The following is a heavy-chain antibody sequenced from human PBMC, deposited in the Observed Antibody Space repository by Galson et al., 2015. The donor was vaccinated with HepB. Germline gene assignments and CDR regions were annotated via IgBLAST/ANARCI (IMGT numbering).Heavy chain of an antibody. CDR1: GFTFSSYS. Sequence: SLRLSCAASGFTFSSYSMNWVRQAPGKGLEWVSSISRTSDYIYYADSVKGRFTISRDNAKNSVYLQMNSLRAEDTAMYYCARERDFYYYMDVWGKGTTVTVSS. CDR3: ARERDFYYYMDV. V-gene: IGHV3-21*01. CDR2: ISRTSDYI. J-gene: IGHJ6*03.